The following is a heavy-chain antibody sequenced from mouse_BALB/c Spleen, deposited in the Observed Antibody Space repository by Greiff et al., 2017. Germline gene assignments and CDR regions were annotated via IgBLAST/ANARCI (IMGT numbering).Heavy chain of an antibody. V-gene: IGHV5-6-5*01. CDR2: ISSGGST. J-gene: IGHJ4*01. Sequence: EVKLVESGGGLVQPGGSRKLSCAASGFTFSSYAMSWVRQTPEKRLEWVASISSGGSTYYPDSVKGRFTISRDNARNILYLQMSSLRSEDTAMYYCARGGDYAMDYWGQGTSVTVSS. CDR3: ARGGDYAMDY. CDR1: GFTFSSYA.